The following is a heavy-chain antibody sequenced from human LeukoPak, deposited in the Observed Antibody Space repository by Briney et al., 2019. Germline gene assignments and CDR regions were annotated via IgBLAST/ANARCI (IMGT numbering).Heavy chain of an antibody. D-gene: IGHD5-24*01. CDR3: AREGLGRWLGY. V-gene: IGHV3-33*01. CDR2: IWHDGSNY. Sequence: GGSLRLSCVASGFTFSSYYMHWVRQAPGKGLEWVAVIWHDGSNYNYRDSVKGRFTVSRDNSKNTLYLQMNSLRAEDTAVYYCAREGLGRWLGYWGQGTLVTVSS. CDR1: GFTFSSYY. J-gene: IGHJ4*02.